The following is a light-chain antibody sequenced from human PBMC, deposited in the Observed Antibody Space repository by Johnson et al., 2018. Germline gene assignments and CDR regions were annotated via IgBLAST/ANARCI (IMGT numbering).Light chain of an antibody. CDR1: SSNIGKYY. Sequence: QSVLTQPPSVSAAPGQKVTISCSGSSSNIGKYYVSWYQQLPGTAPKLLIYENNKRPSGIPDRFSGSKSGTSATLGITGLQTGDEAYYYCVTWDSSLSAGNVFGTGTKVTVL. CDR3: VTWDSSLSAGNV. J-gene: IGLJ1*01. V-gene: IGLV1-51*02. CDR2: ENN.